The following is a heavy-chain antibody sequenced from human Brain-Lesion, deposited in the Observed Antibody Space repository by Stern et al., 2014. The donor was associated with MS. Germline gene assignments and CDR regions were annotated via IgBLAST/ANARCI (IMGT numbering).Heavy chain of an antibody. J-gene: IGHJ5*01. V-gene: IGHV3-74*02. CDR3: ARGERWFDS. CDR1: GFTFSNSW. D-gene: IGHD3-10*01. CDR2: VNNDGRRT. Sequence: EVHLVESGGGLVQPGGSLRLSCAASGFTFSNSWMHWVRQAPGKGLVWVSRVNNDGRRTSYADSVKGRFTMSRDNAKNTLYLQMNSLRVEDTAIYYCARGERWFDSWGQGTLVTVSS.